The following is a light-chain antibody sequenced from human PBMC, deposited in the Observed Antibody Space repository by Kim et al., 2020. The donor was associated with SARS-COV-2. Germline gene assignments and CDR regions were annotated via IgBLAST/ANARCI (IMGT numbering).Light chain of an antibody. CDR2: AAS. CDR3: QKYNSAPLT. Sequence: DIQMTQSPSSLSASVGDRVSITCRASQVISNYLAWYQQKPGKVPKLLIYAASALQSGVPSRFSGSGSGTYFTLTISSLQPEDVATYYCQKYNSAPLTFGGGTKVEIK. J-gene: IGKJ4*01. V-gene: IGKV1-27*01. CDR1: QVISNY.